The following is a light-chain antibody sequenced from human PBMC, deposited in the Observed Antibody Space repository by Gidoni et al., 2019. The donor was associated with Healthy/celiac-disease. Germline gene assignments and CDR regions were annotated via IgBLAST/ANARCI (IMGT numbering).Light chain of an antibody. CDR2: GAA. CDR1: QSVSSSY. J-gene: IGKJ2*01. Sequence: EIVLTQSPGTLSFTTGESATLSCRASQSVSSSYLALYQQKPGQAPRLLRYGAASRATGIPHRFRGSGSGTYFTLTISRLEPEDFSVYYCQQYGSSPMYTVGQGTKLEIK. CDR3: QQYGSSPMYT. V-gene: IGKV3-20*01.